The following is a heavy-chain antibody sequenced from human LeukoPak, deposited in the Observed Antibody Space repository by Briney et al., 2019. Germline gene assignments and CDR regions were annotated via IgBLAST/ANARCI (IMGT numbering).Heavy chain of an antibody. D-gene: IGHD2-15*01. Sequence: GGSLRLSCAASGFTVSSNYMSWVRQAPGKGLEWVSSIFSGATTTYYADSVKGRFAMSRDNAKSSLFLQMNSLRADDTAVYYCARGSGYWSGYNFFDNWGQGTLVTVSS. CDR3: ARGSGYWSGYNFFDN. CDR1: GFTVSSNY. V-gene: IGHV3-11*01. CDR2: IFSGATTT. J-gene: IGHJ4*02.